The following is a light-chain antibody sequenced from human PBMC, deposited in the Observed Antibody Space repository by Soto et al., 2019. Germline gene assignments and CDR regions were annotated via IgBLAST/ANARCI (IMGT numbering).Light chain of an antibody. V-gene: IGKV1-5*03. CDR1: QTISSW. Sequence: DIQMTQSPSTLSGSVGDRVTITFRASQTISSWLAWYQQKPGKAPKLLIYKASTLKSGVPSRFSGSGSGTEFTLTISSLQPDDFATYYCQQYSTYTPRTCGQGTKVDIK. CDR3: QQYSTYTPRT. J-gene: IGKJ1*01. CDR2: KAS.